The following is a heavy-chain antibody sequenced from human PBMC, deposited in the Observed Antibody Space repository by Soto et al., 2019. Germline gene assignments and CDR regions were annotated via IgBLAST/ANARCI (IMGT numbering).Heavy chain of an antibody. D-gene: IGHD6-19*01. CDR2: IYTSGST. J-gene: IGHJ3*02. CDR3: AAGHSSGWDDAFDI. Sequence: QVQLQESGPGLVKPSETLSLTCTVSGGSISSYYWSWIRQPAGKGLEWIGRIYTSGSTNYNPSLKSRVTMSVDTSKNQFSLKLSSVTAADTAVYYCAAGHSSGWDDAFDIWGQGTMVTVSS. CDR1: GGSISSYY. V-gene: IGHV4-4*07.